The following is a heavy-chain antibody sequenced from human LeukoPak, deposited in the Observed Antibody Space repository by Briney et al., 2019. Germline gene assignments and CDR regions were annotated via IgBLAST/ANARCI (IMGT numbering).Heavy chain of an antibody. CDR1: GGSISSNNW. CDR2: IYHSGST. J-gene: IGHJ3*02. D-gene: IGHD4-17*01. Sequence: SGTLSLTCAVSGGSISSNNWWSWVRQPPGKGLEWIGEIYHSGSTNYNPSLKSRVTISVDTSKNQFSLKLSSVTAADTAVYYCARDIPDDYGDYVLPENDAFDIWGQGTMVTVSS. CDR3: ARDIPDDYGDYVLPENDAFDI. V-gene: IGHV4-4*02.